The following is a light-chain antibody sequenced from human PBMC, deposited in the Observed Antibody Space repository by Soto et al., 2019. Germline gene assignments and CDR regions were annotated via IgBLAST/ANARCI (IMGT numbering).Light chain of an antibody. CDR3: RSYTSSGTLVV. Sequence: QSVLTQPASVSGSPGQSITISCTGTSSDVGDYNYVSWYQQHPGKAPKLMIYDVSNRPSGVSNRFSGSKSGNTASLTISGLQAEDEADYYCRSYTSSGTLVVFGGGTKVSVL. V-gene: IGLV2-14*01. CDR1: SSDVGDYNY. J-gene: IGLJ2*01. CDR2: DVS.